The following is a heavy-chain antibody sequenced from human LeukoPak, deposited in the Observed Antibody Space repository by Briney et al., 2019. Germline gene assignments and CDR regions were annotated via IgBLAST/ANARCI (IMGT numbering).Heavy chain of an antibody. CDR2: ISSSSSTI. CDR3: AKEAYSSSWPYYYYGMDV. D-gene: IGHD6-13*01. J-gene: IGHJ6*02. V-gene: IGHV3-48*01. Sequence: PGGSLRLSCAASGFTFSSYSMNWVRQAPGKGLEWVSYISSSSSTIYYADSVKGRFTISRDNAKNTLYLQMNSLRAEDTAVYYCAKEAYSSSWPYYYYGMDVWGQGTTVTVCS. CDR1: GFTFSSYS.